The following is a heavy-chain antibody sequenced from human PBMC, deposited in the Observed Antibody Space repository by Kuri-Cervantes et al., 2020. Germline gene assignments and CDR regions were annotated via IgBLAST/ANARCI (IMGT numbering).Heavy chain of an antibody. J-gene: IGHJ6*03. V-gene: IGHV1-2*04. CDR2: INPNSGGT. D-gene: IGHD3-10*01. CDR1: GYTFTGYY. Sequence: ASVKVSCKASGYTFTGYYMHWVRQAPGQGLEWMGWINPNSGGTNYAQKFQGWVTMTRDTSISTAYMELSSLRSEDTAVYYCARGVRWFRESAGRQYYYYYYMDVWGKGTTVTVSS. CDR3: ARGVRWFRESAGRQYYYYYYMDV.